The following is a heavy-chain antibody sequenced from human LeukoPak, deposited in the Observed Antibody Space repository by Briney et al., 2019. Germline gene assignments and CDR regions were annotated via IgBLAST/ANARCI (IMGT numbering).Heavy chain of an antibody. D-gene: IGHD3-9*01. Sequence: SETLSLTCAVYGGSFSDSYWSWIRQPPGKGLEWIGEINHSGSTNYNPSLKSRVTISVDTSKNQFSLKLSSVTAADTAEYYCAGRERILHTIFGLVIIQDYWGQGTLVTVSS. CDR1: GGSFSDSY. CDR2: INHSGST. V-gene: IGHV4-34*01. J-gene: IGHJ4*02. CDR3: AGRERILHTIFGLVIIQDY.